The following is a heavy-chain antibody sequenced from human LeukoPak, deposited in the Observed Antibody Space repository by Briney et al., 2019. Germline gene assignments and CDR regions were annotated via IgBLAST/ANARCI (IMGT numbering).Heavy chain of an antibody. CDR3: ANGDLEGATDFDY. Sequence: PSETLSLTCTVSGYSISSGYYWGWIRPPPGKGLGGIGIIYHSGSTYYNPSLKSRVTISVDTSKNQFSLKLSSVTAADTAVYYCANGDLEGATDFDYWGQGTLVTVSS. D-gene: IGHD1-26*01. CDR2: IYHSGST. V-gene: IGHV4-38-2*02. CDR1: GYSISSGYY. J-gene: IGHJ4*02.